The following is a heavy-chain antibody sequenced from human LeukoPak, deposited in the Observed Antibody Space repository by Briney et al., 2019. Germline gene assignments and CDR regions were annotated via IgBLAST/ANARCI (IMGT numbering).Heavy chain of an antibody. V-gene: IGHV3-30*18. D-gene: IGHD3-9*01. CDR3: AKGLPDILTGYLNY. J-gene: IGHJ4*02. CDR1: GFTFSSYG. Sequence: PGGSLRLSCAASGFTFSSYGMHWVRQAPGKGLEWVAVISYDGSNEYYADSVKGRFTISRDNSKNTLYLQMNSLRAEDTAVYYCAKGLPDILTGYLNYWGQGTLVTVSS. CDR2: ISYDGSNE.